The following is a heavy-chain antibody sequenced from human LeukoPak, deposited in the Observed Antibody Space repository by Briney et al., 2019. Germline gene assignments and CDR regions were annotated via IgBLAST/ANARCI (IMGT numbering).Heavy chain of an antibody. Sequence: GGSLRLSCAASGFTFSSYWMSWVRQALGKGLEWVSAINGGGGSTYYADSVKGRFTISRDNSKNALYLQMNSLRAEDTAVYYCAKLLYYYDSSQPYWGQGTLVTVSS. CDR1: GFTFSSYW. CDR2: INGGGGST. CDR3: AKLLYYYDSSQPY. V-gene: IGHV3-23*01. D-gene: IGHD3-22*01. J-gene: IGHJ4*02.